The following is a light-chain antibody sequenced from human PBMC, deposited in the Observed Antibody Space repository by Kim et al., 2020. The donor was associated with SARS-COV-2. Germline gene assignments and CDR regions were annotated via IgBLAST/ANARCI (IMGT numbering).Light chain of an antibody. CDR3: QQTNSFPPLT. V-gene: IGKV1-12*01. CDR1: PYVSTW. CDR2: GAS. J-gene: IGKJ4*01. Sequence: SVGDRVTITCRASPYVSTWLAWYQQKPGKAPKLLIYGASTLQSGVPLRFSGSGSGTDFTLTISSLKAEDFGTYYCQQTNSFPPLTFGGGTKVDIK.